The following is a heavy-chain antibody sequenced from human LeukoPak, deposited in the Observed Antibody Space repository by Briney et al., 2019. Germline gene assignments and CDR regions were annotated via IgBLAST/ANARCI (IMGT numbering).Heavy chain of an antibody. Sequence: PGGSLRLSCAASGFTFSSYSMNWVRQAPGKGLEWVSSISSSSSYIYYADSVKGRFTISRDNAKNSLYLQMNSLRAEDTAVYYCARAREGSYRPLFDYWGQGTLVTVSS. V-gene: IGHV3-21*01. CDR1: GFTFSSYS. J-gene: IGHJ4*02. CDR2: ISSSSSYI. CDR3: ARAREGSYRPLFDY. D-gene: IGHD3-10*01.